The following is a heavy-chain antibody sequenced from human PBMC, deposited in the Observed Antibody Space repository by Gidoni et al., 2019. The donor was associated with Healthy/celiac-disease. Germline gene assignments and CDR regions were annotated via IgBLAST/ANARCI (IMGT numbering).Heavy chain of an antibody. CDR3: ARISLIEYYYDSSGYYGFDY. J-gene: IGHJ4*02. CDR2: IFSNDEK. Sequence: QVTLKESGPVLVKPTEPLTLTCTVSGFSLSNARMGVSWIRQPPGKALEWLAHIFSNDEKSYSTSLKSRLTSSKDTSKSQVVLTMTNMDPVDTATYYCARISLIEYYYDSSGYYGFDYWGQGTLVTVSS. D-gene: IGHD3-22*01. V-gene: IGHV2-26*01. CDR1: GFSLSNARMG.